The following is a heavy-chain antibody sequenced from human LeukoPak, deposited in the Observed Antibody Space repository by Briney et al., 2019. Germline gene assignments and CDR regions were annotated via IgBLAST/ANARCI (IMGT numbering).Heavy chain of an antibody. CDR3: ARVWYSSSWTIDY. Sequence: PSETLSLTCAVYGGSFSGYYWSWIRQPPGKGLEWIGEINHSGSTNYNPSLKSRVTISVYTSKNQFSLKLSSVTAADTAVYYCARVWYSSSWTIDYWGQGTLVTVSS. D-gene: IGHD6-13*01. CDR1: GGSFSGYY. J-gene: IGHJ4*02. V-gene: IGHV4-34*01. CDR2: INHSGST.